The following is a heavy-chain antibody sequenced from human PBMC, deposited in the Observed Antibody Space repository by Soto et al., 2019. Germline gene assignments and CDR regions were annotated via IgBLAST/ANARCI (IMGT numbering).Heavy chain of an antibody. V-gene: IGHV3-30*18. CDR2: ISYDGSNK. D-gene: IGHD2-15*01. Sequence: GGSLRLSCAASGFRFSSYGMHWVRQAPGKGLEWVAVISYDGSNKYYADSVKGRFTISRDNSKNTLYLQMNSLRAEDTAVYYCAKDRIAVVHSPFLDYFDYWGQGTLVTVSS. CDR3: AKDRIAVVHSPFLDYFDY. CDR1: GFRFSSYG. J-gene: IGHJ4*02.